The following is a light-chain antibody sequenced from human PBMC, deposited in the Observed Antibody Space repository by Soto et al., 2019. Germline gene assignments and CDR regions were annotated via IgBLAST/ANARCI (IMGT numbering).Light chain of an antibody. CDR1: ESVGVD. V-gene: IGKV3-15*01. CDR3: QQYDNSPPLT. CDR2: GAS. Sequence: EIVMTHSPATLSVSPGEIAALSVRASESVGVDLAWYQQKPGQAPRLLIYGASTRATGLPTRFSGSGSGTDFTLTINSLQSEDFALYFCQQYDNSPPLTFGGGTKVDIK. J-gene: IGKJ4*01.